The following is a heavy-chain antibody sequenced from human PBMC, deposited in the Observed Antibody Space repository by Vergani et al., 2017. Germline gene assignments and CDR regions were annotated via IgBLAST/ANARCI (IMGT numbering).Heavy chain of an antibody. CDR3: ARDGAVAGIGDGNWFDP. V-gene: IGHV1-2*02. J-gene: IGHJ5*02. CDR1: GYTFTGYY. D-gene: IGHD6-19*01. Sequence: QVQLVQSGAEVKKPGASVKVSCKASGYTFTGYYMHWVRQAPGQGLEWMGWINPNSGGTNYAQKFQGRVTMTRDTSISTAYMELSRLRSDDTAVYYCARDGAVAGIGDGNWFDPWGQGTLVTVSS. CDR2: INPNSGGT.